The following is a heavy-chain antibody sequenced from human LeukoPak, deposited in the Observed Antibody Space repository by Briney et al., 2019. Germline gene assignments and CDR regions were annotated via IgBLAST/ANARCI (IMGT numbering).Heavy chain of an antibody. D-gene: IGHD2-2*01. CDR1: GFTFSAYW. V-gene: IGHV3-74*01. CDR3: ARVATTSSKWSLDY. Sequence: LAGGSLRLSCAASGFTFSAYWMHWVRQSPGKGLVWVSRINSDGSSTDYADSVKGRFTISRDIAKSTLYLQMNSLRAEDTAVYYCARVATTSSKWSLDYWGQGTLVTVSS. J-gene: IGHJ4*02. CDR2: INSDGSST.